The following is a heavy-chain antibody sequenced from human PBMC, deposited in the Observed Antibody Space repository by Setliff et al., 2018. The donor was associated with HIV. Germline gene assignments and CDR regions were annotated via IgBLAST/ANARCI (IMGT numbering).Heavy chain of an antibody. CDR3: ARGSYGSVLL. J-gene: IGHJ4*02. CDR2: TYYRSKWYN. Sequence: PSQTLSLTCAISGDSVSSNNAAWNWIRQSPLRGLEWLGRTYYRSKWYNNYAESVKSRITINPDTSKNQFSLHLNSVTPEDTAVYYCARGSYGSVLLWGQGTLVTVSS. CDR1: GDSVSSNNAA. D-gene: IGHD6-19*01. V-gene: IGHV6-1*01.